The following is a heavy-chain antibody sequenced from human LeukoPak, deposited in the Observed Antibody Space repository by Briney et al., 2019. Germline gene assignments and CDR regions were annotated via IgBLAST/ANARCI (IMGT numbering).Heavy chain of an antibody. Sequence: SGPPLVNPTQTLTLTCTFSGFSLSTSGMCVSRIRQPPGKALEWLARIDWDDDKYYSTSLKTRLTISKDTSKNQLVLTMTNMDPVDTATYYCARITPAGRQLDYWGQGTVITVSS. V-gene: IGHV2-70*11. D-gene: IGHD6-13*01. CDR2: IDWDDDK. CDR1: GFSLSTSGMC. CDR3: ARITPAGRQLDY. J-gene: IGHJ4*02.